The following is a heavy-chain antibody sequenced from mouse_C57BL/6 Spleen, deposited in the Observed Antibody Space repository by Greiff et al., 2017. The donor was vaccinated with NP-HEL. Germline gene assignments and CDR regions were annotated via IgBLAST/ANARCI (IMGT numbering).Heavy chain of an antibody. CDR1: GYTFTSYW. V-gene: IGHV1-52*01. Sequence: QVQLQQSGAELVRPGSSVKLSCKASGYTFTSYWMHWVKQRPIQGLEWIGNIDPSNSETHYNQKFKDKATLTVDKSSSTAYMQLSSLTSEDSAVYYGARRYGSSSHWYFDVWGTGTTVTVSS. CDR3: ARRYGSSSHWYFDV. D-gene: IGHD1-1*01. J-gene: IGHJ1*03. CDR2: IDPSNSET.